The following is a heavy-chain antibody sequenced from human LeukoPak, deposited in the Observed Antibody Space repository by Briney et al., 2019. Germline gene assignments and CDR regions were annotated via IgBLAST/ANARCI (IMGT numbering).Heavy chain of an antibody. CDR1: GFTFSSYS. D-gene: IGHD3-10*01. CDR2: ISSSSSYI. V-gene: IGHV3-21*01. CDR3: ARGSVITMVRGVIAPFDY. J-gene: IGHJ4*02. Sequence: PGGSLGLSCAASGFTFSSYSMNWVRQAPGKGLEWVSSISSSSSYIYYADSVKGRFTISRDNAKNSLYLQMNNLRAEDTAVYYCARGSVITMVRGVIAPFDYWGQGTLVTVSS.